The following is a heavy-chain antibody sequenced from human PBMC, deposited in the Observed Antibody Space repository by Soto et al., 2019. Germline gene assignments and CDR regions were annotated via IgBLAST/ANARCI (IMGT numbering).Heavy chain of an antibody. V-gene: IGHV4-30-4*01. CDR1: GGSISSGDYY. Sequence: SETLSLTCTVSGGSISSGDYYWSWIRQPPGKGLEWIGYIYYSGSTYYNPSLKSRVTISVDTSKNQFSLKLSSVTAADTAVYYCARVDPAYYFDYWGQGTLVTVSS. CDR2: IYYSGST. J-gene: IGHJ4*02. CDR3: ARVDPAYYFDY.